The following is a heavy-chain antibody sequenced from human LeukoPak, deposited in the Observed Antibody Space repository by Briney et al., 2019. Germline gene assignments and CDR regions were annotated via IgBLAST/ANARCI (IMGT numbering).Heavy chain of an antibody. CDR3: AKLMRALLWFDP. J-gene: IGHJ5*02. D-gene: IGHD2/OR15-2a*01. V-gene: IGHV1-2*02. CDR1: GYTFTGYY. Sequence: ASVKVSYKASGYTFTGYYMHWVRQAPGQGLEWMGWINPNSGGTNYAQKFQGRVTMTRDTSIITAYMELSRLRSDDTAVYYCAKLMRALLWFDPWGQGTLVTVSS. CDR2: INPNSGGT.